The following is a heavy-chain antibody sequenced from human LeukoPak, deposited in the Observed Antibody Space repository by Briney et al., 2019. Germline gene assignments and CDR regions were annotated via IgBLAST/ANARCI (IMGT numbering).Heavy chain of an antibody. CDR3: ARGRYCSGGSCVPHFDY. J-gene: IGHJ4*02. D-gene: IGHD2-15*01. Sequence: GASVKGSCKASGYTFTGYYMHWVRQAPGQGLEWMGWINPNSGGTNYAQKFQGRVTMTRDTSISTAYMELSRLRSDDTAVYYCARGRYCSGGSCVPHFDYWGQGTLVTVSS. CDR2: INPNSGGT. CDR1: GYTFTGYY. V-gene: IGHV1-2*02.